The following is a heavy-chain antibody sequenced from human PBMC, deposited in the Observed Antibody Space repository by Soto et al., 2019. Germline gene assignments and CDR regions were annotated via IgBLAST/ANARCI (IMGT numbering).Heavy chain of an antibody. CDR2: ISASSSTT. Sequence: GGSLRLSCAASGFTFSNYAMSWVRQAPGKGLEWISVISASSSTTFYADSVKGRFTISRDNSKNTLYLQMNSLRGDDTAVYFCAKGPTSVTTRWFDPWGQGTLVTVSS. V-gene: IGHV3-23*01. CDR3: AKGPTSVTTRWFDP. CDR1: GFTFSNYA. J-gene: IGHJ5*02. D-gene: IGHD4-17*01.